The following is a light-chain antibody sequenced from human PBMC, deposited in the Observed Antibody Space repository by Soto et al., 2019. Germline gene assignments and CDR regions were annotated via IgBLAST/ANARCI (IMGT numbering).Light chain of an antibody. Sequence: DIQMTQSPSTLSASVGDRITITCRASQSISNLLAWYQQKPGKAPKNLIYRASRIESGVPSRFSGSGSGTEFTPTISGLQPDDFATYYCQQYNTYPITFGQGTRLEIK. CDR2: RAS. J-gene: IGKJ5*01. CDR1: QSISNL. CDR3: QQYNTYPIT. V-gene: IGKV1-5*03.